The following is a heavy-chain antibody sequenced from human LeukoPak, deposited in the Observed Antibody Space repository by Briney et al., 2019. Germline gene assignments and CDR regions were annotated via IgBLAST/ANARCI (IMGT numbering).Heavy chain of an antibody. Sequence: ASVKVSCKASGYTFTSYGISWVRQAPGQGLEWVGWISADNGTTNYAQKLQGRVTMTTDTSTSTAYMELRSLRSDDTAVYYCARDPPRIVVVVAATNYYGMDVWRQATTVTVSS. CDR1: GYTFTSYG. CDR2: ISADNGTT. J-gene: IGHJ6*02. V-gene: IGHV1-18*01. CDR3: ARDPPRIVVVVAATNYYGMDV. D-gene: IGHD2-15*01.